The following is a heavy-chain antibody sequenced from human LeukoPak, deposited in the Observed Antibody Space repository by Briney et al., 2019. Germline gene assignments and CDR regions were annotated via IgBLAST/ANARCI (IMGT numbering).Heavy chain of an antibody. J-gene: IGHJ4*02. CDR3: TRDREHGTQDS. V-gene: IGHV4-59*12. Sequence: GSLRLSCAASGFTFSSYGMNWIRQPPGKGLEWIGSIYYRGNTFYNPSLRNRVSISIDTSKGRFSLNLNSVTAADTAVYFCTRDREHGTQDSWGQGTLVTVS. CDR2: IYYRGNT. CDR1: GFTFSSYG. D-gene: IGHD1-26*01.